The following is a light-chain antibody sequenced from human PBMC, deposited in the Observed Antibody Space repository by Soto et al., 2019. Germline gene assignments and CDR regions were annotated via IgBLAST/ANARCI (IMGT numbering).Light chain of an antibody. Sequence: DIQVTQSPSAMSAAVGDRVTITCRTSQDISNRLGWFQQRPGKAPKRLISSASTLETGVPSRFSCTGSGTEFTLTISSLQPEDFATYYCQQHAAYPRDFGQGTKVDIK. CDR2: SAS. J-gene: IGKJ1*01. CDR1: QDISNR. CDR3: QQHAAYPRD. V-gene: IGKV1-17*03.